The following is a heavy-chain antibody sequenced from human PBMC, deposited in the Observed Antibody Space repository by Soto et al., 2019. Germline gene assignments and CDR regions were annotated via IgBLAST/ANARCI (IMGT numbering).Heavy chain of an antibody. CDR1: GFTFSNYW. Sequence: EVQLVESGGGLVQPGGSLRLSFVASGFTFSNYWMTWVRQAPGKGLEWVANIQQDGRNKYYVDSLMGRFTISKDNAMSSLFLHLTRLRAEDTAIYYCARESLAVAGEGYYFAYWGQGNLVTVSS. J-gene: IGHJ4*02. D-gene: IGHD6-19*01. CDR3: ARESLAVAGEGYYFAY. CDR2: IQQDGRNK. V-gene: IGHV3-7*03.